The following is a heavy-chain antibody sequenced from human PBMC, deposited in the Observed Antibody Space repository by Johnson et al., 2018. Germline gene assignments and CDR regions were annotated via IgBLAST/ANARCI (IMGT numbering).Heavy chain of an antibody. CDR1: GFIFSDYY. CDR3: ARGAYSSTLGYFYDHMDV. J-gene: IGHJ6*03. CDR2: VTIFGSTT. V-gene: IGHV3-11*04. D-gene: IGHD6-19*01. Sequence: QVQLVESGGGLVKPGGSXRLSCAASGFIFSDYYMNWIRQAPGKGLEWVSCVTIFGSTTFYADSVKGRFTISRDDANNSSYLQMNRLRADDTAGYYCARGAYSSTLGYFYDHMDVWGKGTTVTVAS.